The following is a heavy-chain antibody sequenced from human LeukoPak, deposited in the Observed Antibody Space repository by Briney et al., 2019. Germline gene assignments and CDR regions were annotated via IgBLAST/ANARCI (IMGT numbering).Heavy chain of an antibody. CDR1: GFTFSSYG. V-gene: IGHV3-33*01. D-gene: IGHD6-19*01. CDR3: AVSSGWYSSYYYYGMDV. CDR2: IWYDGSNK. Sequence: GRSLRLSCAASGFTFSSYGMHWVRQAPGKGLERVAVIWYDGSNKYYADSVKGRFTISRDNSKNTLYLQMNSLRAEDTAVYYCAVSSGWYSSYYYYGMDVWGQGTTVTVSS. J-gene: IGHJ6*02.